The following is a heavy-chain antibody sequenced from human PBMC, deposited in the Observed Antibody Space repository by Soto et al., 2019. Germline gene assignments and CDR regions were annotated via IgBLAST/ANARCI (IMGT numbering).Heavy chain of an antibody. V-gene: IGHV4-59*01. CDR1: GGSMRNYY. D-gene: IGHD4-17*01. CDR3: ARQDGQTTVTTVRVWFDP. Sequence: SETLSLTCRVSGGSMRNYYWNWIRQPPGKRLEWIGYVYYSGTTNYNPSLKSRVTISVDLSKNRFSLRLSSVTTADTALYYCARQDGQTTVTTVRVWFDPWGQGTLVTVSS. J-gene: IGHJ5*02. CDR2: VYYSGTT.